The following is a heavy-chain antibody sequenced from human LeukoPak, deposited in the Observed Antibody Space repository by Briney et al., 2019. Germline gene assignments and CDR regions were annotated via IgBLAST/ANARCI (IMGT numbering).Heavy chain of an antibody. CDR2: INPNSGGT. V-gene: IGHV1-2*06. D-gene: IGHD5-24*01. Sequence: ASVKVSCKVSGYTLTELSMHWVRQAPGQGLEWMGRINPNSGGTNYAQKFQGRVTVTRDTSISTAYMELGRLRSDDTAVYYCARKAGYKDFYYYYYYMDVWGKGTTVTVSS. J-gene: IGHJ6*03. CDR1: GYTLTELS. CDR3: ARKAGYKDFYYYYYYMDV.